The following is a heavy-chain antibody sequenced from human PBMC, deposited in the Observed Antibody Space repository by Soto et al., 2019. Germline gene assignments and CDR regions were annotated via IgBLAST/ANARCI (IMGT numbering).Heavy chain of an antibody. V-gene: IGHV3-23*01. CDR1: GVTFNNYA. D-gene: IGHD2-21*02. Sequence: PGGSLRFSCAASGVTFNNYALNWVRQIPGKGLEWVSSISGNAGSTWYADSVKGRFTISRDNSQGTVSLQMSSLRADDTAIYCCAKGIHVMVVPGTAYFDSWGRGTMVTVSS. J-gene: IGHJ4*02. CDR2: ISGNAGST. CDR3: AKGIHVMVVPGTAYFDS.